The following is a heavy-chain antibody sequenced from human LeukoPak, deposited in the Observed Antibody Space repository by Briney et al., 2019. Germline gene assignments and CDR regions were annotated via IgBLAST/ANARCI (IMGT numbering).Heavy chain of an antibody. CDR1: GYSFTSYW. Sequence: GESLKISCQGSGYSFTSYWISWVRQMPGKGLEWMGRIDPSDSYTNYSPSFQGHVTISADKSISTAYLQWSSLKASDTAMYYCALSGARDFDYWGQGTLVTVSS. V-gene: IGHV5-10-1*01. D-gene: IGHD5-24*01. CDR2: IDPSDSYT. J-gene: IGHJ4*02. CDR3: ALSGARDFDY.